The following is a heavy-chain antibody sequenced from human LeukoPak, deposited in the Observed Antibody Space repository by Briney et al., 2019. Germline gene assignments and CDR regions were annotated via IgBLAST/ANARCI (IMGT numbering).Heavy chain of an antibody. CDR2: INPSGGST. CDR3: SRNVGSGFDY. Sequence: ASVKVSCKASGYTFTPYYMHWVRQAPGQGLEWMGFINPSGGSTSYAQKFLDRGTMNSDISTSTVYMELSILRSEDTAVYYCSRNVGSGFDYWGHGSLVTVSS. D-gene: IGHD2-15*01. J-gene: IGHJ4*01. V-gene: IGHV1-46*01. CDR1: GYTFTPYY.